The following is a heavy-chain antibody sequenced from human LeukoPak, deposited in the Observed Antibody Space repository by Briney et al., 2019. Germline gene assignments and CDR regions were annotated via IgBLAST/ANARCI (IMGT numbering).Heavy chain of an antibody. CDR1: GFPFSSYW. CDR2: INGDGSST. Sequence: QPGGSLRLSCAASGFPFSSYWMHWVRQAPGKGLVWVSCINGDGSSTTYADSVKGRFTISRDNAKNTLYLQMNSLRAEDTAVYYCTRGSGGSKFDSWGQGTPVTVSS. D-gene: IGHD6-19*01. J-gene: IGHJ4*02. CDR3: TRGSGGSKFDS. V-gene: IGHV3-74*03.